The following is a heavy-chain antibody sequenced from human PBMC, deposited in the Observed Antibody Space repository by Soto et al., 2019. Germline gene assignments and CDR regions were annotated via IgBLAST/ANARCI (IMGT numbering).Heavy chain of an antibody. CDR2: ISSSSSYI. V-gene: IGHV3-21*01. D-gene: IGHD3-10*01. CDR1: GFTFSSYS. J-gene: IGHJ4*02. Sequence: EVQLVESGGGLVKPGGSLRLSCAASGFTFSSYSMNWVRQAPGKGLEWVSSISSSSSYIYYADSVKGRFTISRDNAKNSRYLQMNSLRDEDTAVYYCERDIRWELRSLDYWGQGTLVTVSS. CDR3: ERDIRWELRSLDY.